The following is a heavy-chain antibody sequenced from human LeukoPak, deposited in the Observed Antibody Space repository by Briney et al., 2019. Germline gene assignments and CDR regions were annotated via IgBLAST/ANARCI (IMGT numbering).Heavy chain of an antibody. CDR1: GFTFSSYS. J-gene: IGHJ6*02. CDR2: IYYSGST. Sequence: GSLRLSCAASGFTFSSYSMNWIRQPPGKGLEWIGYIYYSGSTNYNPSLTSRVTISVDTSKNQFSLKLSSVTAADTAVYYCARENYYDSSGFAYYYGMDVWGQGTTVTVSS. D-gene: IGHD3-22*01. V-gene: IGHV4-59*01. CDR3: ARENYYDSSGFAYYYGMDV.